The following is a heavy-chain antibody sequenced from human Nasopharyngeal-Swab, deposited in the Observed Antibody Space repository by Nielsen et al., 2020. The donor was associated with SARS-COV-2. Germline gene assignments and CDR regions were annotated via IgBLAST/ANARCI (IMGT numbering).Heavy chain of an antibody. D-gene: IGHD3-10*01. Sequence: ASVVSCKVSGYTLTELSMHWVRQAPGKGLEWMGGFDPEDGETIYAQKFQGRVTMTEDTSTDTAYMELSSLRSEDTAVYYCATDSPYGSGSYHYYYYYGMDVWGQGTTVTVSS. V-gene: IGHV1-24*01. CDR1: GYTLTELS. CDR3: ATDSPYGSGSYHYYYYYGMDV. CDR2: FDPEDGET. J-gene: IGHJ6*02.